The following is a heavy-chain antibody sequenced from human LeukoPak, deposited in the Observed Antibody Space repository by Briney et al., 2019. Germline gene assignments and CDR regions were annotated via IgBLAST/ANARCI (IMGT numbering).Heavy chain of an antibody. CDR2: ISSSGSTI. CDR3: ANDVLLWFGEMGPRDY. V-gene: IGHV3-11*01. CDR1: GFTFSDYY. D-gene: IGHD3-10*01. J-gene: IGHJ4*02. Sequence: GGSLRLSCAASGFTFSDYYMSWIRQAPGRGLEWVSYISSSGSTIYYADSVKGRFTISRDNAKNSLYLQMNSLRAEDTAVYYCANDVLLWFGEMGPRDYWGQGTLVTVSS.